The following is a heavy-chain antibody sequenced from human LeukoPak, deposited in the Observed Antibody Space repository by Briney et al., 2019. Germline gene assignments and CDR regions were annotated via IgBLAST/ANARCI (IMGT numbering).Heavy chain of an antibody. J-gene: IGHJ4*02. CDR2: IWYDGSNK. CDR1: GFTFSNHG. V-gene: IGHV3-33*01. D-gene: IGHD2-15*01. CDR3: ARDGGGHLSN. Sequence: GGSLRLSCAASGFTFSNHGMHWVRQAPGKGLEWVAVIWYDGSNKSYGDSVKGRFTMSRGNSKNTLYLQMNSLRAEDTAVYYCARDGGGHLSNWGQGTLVTVSS.